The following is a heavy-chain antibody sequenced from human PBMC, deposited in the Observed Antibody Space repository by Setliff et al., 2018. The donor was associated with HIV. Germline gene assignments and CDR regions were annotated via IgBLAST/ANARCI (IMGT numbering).Heavy chain of an antibody. D-gene: IGHD3-10*01. CDR1: GGSLSGYY. Sequence: TLSLTCAVYGGSLSGYYWSWVRQSPGRGLEWIGEINQSGNTNFNPSLKSRLIISVDTSKSQFSLKLTSVTAADTALYYYAREGGQGYSGSGSFYHRNFDLWGRGTLVTVSS. CDR3: AREGGQGYSGSGSFYHRNFDL. CDR2: INQSGNT. J-gene: IGHJ2*01. V-gene: IGHV4-34*01.